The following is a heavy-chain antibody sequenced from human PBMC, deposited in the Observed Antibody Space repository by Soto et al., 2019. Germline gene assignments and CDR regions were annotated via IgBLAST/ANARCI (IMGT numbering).Heavy chain of an antibody. CDR1: GGTFSSYA. V-gene: IGHV1-69*12. CDR3: ARDREYRSGWSPFDY. D-gene: IGHD6-19*01. CDR2: IIPIFGTA. Sequence: QVQLVQSGAEVKKPGSSVKVSCKASGGTFSSYAISWVRQAPGQGLEWMGGIIPIFGTANYAQKFQGRVTITADESPINAYMELRSLRSEDTAVYYCARDREYRSGWSPFDYWGQGPLVTVSS. J-gene: IGHJ4*02.